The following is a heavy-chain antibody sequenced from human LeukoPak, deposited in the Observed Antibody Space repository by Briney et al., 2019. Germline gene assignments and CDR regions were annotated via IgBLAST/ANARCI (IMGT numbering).Heavy chain of an antibody. CDR3: AKRAGGSGSYYAWAFDY. D-gene: IGHD3-10*01. Sequence: PGGSLRLSCAASGFTFSSYAMSWVRQAPGKGLEWVSAISGSGGSTYYADSVKGRFTISRDNSKNTLYLQMNSLRAEDTAVYYCAKRAGGSGSYYAWAFDYWGQGTLVTVSS. CDR1: GFTFSSYA. V-gene: IGHV3-23*01. J-gene: IGHJ4*02. CDR2: ISGSGGST.